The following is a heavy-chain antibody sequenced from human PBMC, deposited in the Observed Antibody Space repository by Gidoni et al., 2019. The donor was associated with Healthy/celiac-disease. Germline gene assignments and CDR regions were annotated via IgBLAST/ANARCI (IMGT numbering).Heavy chain of an antibody. CDR3: ARDLPHTKLLWFGEPWGGLWDY. CDR1: GFTFSSYS. V-gene: IGHV3-21*01. CDR2: ISSSSSYI. J-gene: IGHJ4*02. D-gene: IGHD3-10*01. Sequence: EVQLVESGGGLVKPGGSLRLSCAASGFTFSSYSMNSVRQAPGKGLEWVSSISSSSSYIYYADSVKGRFTISRDKAKNSLYLQMNSLRAEDTAVYYCARDLPHTKLLWFGEPWGGLWDYWGQGTLVTVAS.